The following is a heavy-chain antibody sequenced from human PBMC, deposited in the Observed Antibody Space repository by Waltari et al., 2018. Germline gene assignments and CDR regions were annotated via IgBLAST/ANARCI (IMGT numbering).Heavy chain of an antibody. Sequence: EVQLVESGGGLIPPGGSMRLSCPASGFIVGSNYMSWVRQAPGRGLEWVSLMYSGGSTYYADSVKGRFTISRDNSKNTLYLQMDSLSVEDTAVYYCARWQQWPVRAFDYWGQGTLVTVSS. J-gene: IGHJ4*02. D-gene: IGHD6-19*01. V-gene: IGHV3-53*01. CDR2: MYSGGST. CDR1: GFIVGSNY. CDR3: ARWQQWPVRAFDY.